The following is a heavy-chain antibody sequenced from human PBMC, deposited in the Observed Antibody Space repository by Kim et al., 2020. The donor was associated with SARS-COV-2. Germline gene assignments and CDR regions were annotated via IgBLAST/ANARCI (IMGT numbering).Heavy chain of an antibody. CDR3: ARGSFPPYYYGSGSYYREPKKKNGMDV. J-gene: IGHJ6*02. D-gene: IGHD3-10*01. CDR2: INHSGST. V-gene: IGHV4-34*01. Sequence: SETLSLTCAVYGGSFSGYYWSWIRQPPGKGLEWIGEINHSGSTNYNPSLKSRVTISVDTSKNQFSLKLSSVTAADTAVYYCARGSFPPYYYGSGSYYREPKKKNGMDVWGQGTTVTVPS. CDR1: GGSFSGYY.